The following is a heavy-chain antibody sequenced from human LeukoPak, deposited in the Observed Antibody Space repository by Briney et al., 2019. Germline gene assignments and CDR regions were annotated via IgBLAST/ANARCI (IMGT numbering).Heavy chain of an antibody. V-gene: IGHV1-69*13. CDR1: GVIFSSYA. D-gene: IGHD2/OR15-2a*01. J-gene: IGHJ3*02. Sequence: SVKVSCKASGVIFSSYAINWVRQAPGQGLEWMGGIIPIFGTANSAQKFQGRVTIIADESTSTAYMELSSLRSEDTAVYYCARDLRVGDSPDTFDAFDIWGQGTMVTVSS. CDR2: IIPIFGTA. CDR3: ARDLRVGDSPDTFDAFDI.